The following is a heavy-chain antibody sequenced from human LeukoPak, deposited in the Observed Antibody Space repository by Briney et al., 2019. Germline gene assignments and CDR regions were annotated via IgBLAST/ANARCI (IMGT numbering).Heavy chain of an antibody. Sequence: ASVKVSCKASGYTFTGYYMHWVRQAPGQGLEWMGWINPNSGGTNSAQKFQGWVTMTRDTSISTAYMELSRLRSDDTAVYYCARAYYDIWTGLYNWFDPWGQGTLVTVSS. CDR2: INPNSGGT. CDR3: ARAYYDIWTGLYNWFDP. CDR1: GYTFTGYY. D-gene: IGHD3-9*01. V-gene: IGHV1-2*04. J-gene: IGHJ5*02.